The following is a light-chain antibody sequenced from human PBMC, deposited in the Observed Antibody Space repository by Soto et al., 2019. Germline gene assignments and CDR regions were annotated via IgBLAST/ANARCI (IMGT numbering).Light chain of an antibody. CDR2: AAS. V-gene: IGKV3-20*01. CDR1: QSVSSSY. J-gene: IGKJ3*01. CDR3: QQYGTSPFT. Sequence: EIVLTQSPGTLSLSPGERATLSCRASQSVSSSYLAWHQQKPGQAPRLLISAASSRATGIPDRFSGSGSGTACTLTISRLEPEDVAVYYCQQYGTSPFTFGPGTKVDI.